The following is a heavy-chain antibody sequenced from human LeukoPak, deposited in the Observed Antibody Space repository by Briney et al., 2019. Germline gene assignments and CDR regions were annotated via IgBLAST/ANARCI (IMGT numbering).Heavy chain of an antibody. Sequence: PSETLSLTCTVSGDSLRTSTYYWGWIRQPPGKGLEWIGGIYYSGTIYYNPSLKSRLTISADTSKNHFSLNLSSVTAADTAVYYCARGPPPDFDYWGRGTLVAVSS. CDR1: GDSLRTSTYY. CDR2: IYYSGTI. CDR3: ARGPPPDFDY. V-gene: IGHV4-39*07. J-gene: IGHJ4*02.